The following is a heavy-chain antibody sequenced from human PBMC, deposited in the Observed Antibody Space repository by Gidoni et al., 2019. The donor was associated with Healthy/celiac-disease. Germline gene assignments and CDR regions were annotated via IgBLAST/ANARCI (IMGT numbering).Heavy chain of an antibody. D-gene: IGHD3-10*01. J-gene: IGHJ3*02. Sequence: HVQLQPWGAGLLKPSETLSLTCAVYGGSFSGYYWSWIRQPPGKGLEWIGEINHSGSTNYNPSLKSRVTISVDTSKNQFSLKLSSVTAADTAVYYCAREVRGGAFDIWGQGTMVTVSS. V-gene: IGHV4-34*01. CDR3: AREVRGGAFDI. CDR1: GGSFSGYY. CDR2: INHSGST.